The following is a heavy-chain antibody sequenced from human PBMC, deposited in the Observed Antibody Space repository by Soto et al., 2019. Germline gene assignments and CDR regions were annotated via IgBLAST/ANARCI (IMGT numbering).Heavy chain of an antibody. CDR3: TRAPGGVF. CDR1: GYIFTSYA. V-gene: IGHV1-3*05. CDR2: INAANGDT. Sequence: QVQLVQSGAEEKKPGASVRVSCKASGYIFTSYALHWVRQAPGQSLEWVGWINAANGDTKYARKFQDSLTVTRDTSASTVYMELSSLRSEDTAVYYCTRAPGGVFWGQGTLVTVSS. J-gene: IGHJ4*02. D-gene: IGHD2-8*01.